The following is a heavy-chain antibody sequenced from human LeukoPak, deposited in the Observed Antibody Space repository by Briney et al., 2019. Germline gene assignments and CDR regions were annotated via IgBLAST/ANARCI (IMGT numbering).Heavy chain of an antibody. Sequence: SETLSLTCAVYGGSFSGYYWSWIRQPPGKGLEWIGEINHSGSTNYNPSLKSRVTISVDTSKNQFSLKLSSVTAADTAVYYCARASSSRRYFQHWGQGTLVTVSS. D-gene: IGHD6-6*01. CDR3: ARASSSRRYFQH. CDR1: GGSFSGYY. CDR2: INHSGST. V-gene: IGHV4-34*01. J-gene: IGHJ1*01.